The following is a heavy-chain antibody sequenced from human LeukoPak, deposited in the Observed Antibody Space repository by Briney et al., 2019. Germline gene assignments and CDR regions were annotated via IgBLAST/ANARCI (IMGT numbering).Heavy chain of an antibody. J-gene: IGHJ3*02. D-gene: IGHD6-13*01. CDR1: GFTFVDYA. V-gene: IGHV3-43D*03. CDR3: AKGRVRLSSSLGSI. CDR2: ISWDGGST. Sequence: GGSLRLSCAAPGFTFVDYAMDWVPQAPGKGLEWVSLISWDGGSTYYADSVKGRFTISRDNSKNSLYLQMNSLRAEDTALYYCAKGRVRLSSSLGSIWGQGTMVTVSS.